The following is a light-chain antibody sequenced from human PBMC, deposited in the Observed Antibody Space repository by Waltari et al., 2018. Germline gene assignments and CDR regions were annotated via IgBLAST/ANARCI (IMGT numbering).Light chain of an antibody. J-gene: IGLJ3*02. Sequence: SSELTQDPAVSVALGQTVRITCQGDSLRRYDASWYQQRPGQAPFLVLYGHDNRPSGIPDRFSGSTSGNTASLTITRAQAEDAGVYYCLSRDSSSTRVFGGGTTLTV. CDR3: LSRDSSSTRV. CDR1: SLRRYD. CDR2: GHD. V-gene: IGLV3-19*01.